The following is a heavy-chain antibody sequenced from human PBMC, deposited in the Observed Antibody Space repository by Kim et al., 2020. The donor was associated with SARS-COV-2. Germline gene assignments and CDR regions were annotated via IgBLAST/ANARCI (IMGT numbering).Heavy chain of an antibody. V-gene: IGHV1-18*01. CDR2: ISAYNGNT. CDR1: GYTFTSYG. J-gene: IGHJ1*01. CDR3: ARGPPRLVGATPSKH. Sequence: ASVKVSCKASGYTFTSYGISWVRQAPGQGLEWMGWISAYNGNTNYAQKLQGRVTMTTDTSTSTAYMELRSLRSDDTAVYYCARGPPRLVGATPSKHWGQGTLVTVSS. D-gene: IGHD1-26*01.